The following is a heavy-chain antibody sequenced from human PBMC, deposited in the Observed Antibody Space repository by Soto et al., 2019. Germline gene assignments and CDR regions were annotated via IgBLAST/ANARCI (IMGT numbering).Heavy chain of an antibody. Sequence: ASVKVSCKASGNTFTSNDINWVRQATGHGLEWRGWINPNSGNIGYAQKFQGRVTMTRDTAIRTAYMEVSRLRSDDTAVYYCARGRASGSYYLLDYWGQGTLVTVSS. CDR2: INPNSGNI. V-gene: IGHV1-8*01. CDR1: GNTFTSND. J-gene: IGHJ4*02. D-gene: IGHD3-10*01. CDR3: ARGRASGSYYLLDY.